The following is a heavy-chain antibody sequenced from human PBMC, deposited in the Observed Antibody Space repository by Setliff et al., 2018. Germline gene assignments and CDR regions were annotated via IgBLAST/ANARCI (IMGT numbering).Heavy chain of an antibody. D-gene: IGHD6-6*01. CDR1: GVSINSLTW. Sequence: SETLSLTCAVSGVSINSLTWRSWVRQTPGKGFEWIGEIYHDGNSNFAPSVHYSPSLKSRAIMSIDKSKNQFSLNLSSMTAADTAVYYCARGRNIAARLLDSWGQGTLVTVSS. J-gene: IGHJ4*02. CDR2: IYHDGNS. V-gene: IGHV4-4*02. CDR3: ARGRNIAARLLDS.